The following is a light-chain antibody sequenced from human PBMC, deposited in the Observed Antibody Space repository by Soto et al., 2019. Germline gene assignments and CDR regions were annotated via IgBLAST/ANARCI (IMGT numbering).Light chain of an antibody. CDR1: SSDVGGYNY. CDR2: DVS. V-gene: IGLV2-14*03. CDR3: SSYSTSNARQIV. Sequence: LTQPASVSGSPGQSITISCTGTSSDVGGYNYVSWYQHHPGKAPKLMIFDVSNRPSGVSNRFSGSKSGNTASLTISGLQPEDEADYYCSSYSTSNARQIVFGTGTKVTVL. J-gene: IGLJ1*01.